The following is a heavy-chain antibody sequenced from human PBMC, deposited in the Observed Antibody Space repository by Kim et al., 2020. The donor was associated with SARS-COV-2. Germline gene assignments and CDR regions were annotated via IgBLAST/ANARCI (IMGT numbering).Heavy chain of an antibody. V-gene: IGHV5-51*06. D-gene: IGHD3-10*01. Sequence: GESLKISCKGSGYNFTNYWIGWVRQMPGKGLEWMGIIYHVDSYTRYSPSFQGQVTISADKSITTAYLQWSSLKASDTAMYYCARGYDGSGGAIDYWGQGTLVTVSS. CDR2: IYHVDSYT. CDR1: GYNFTNYW. CDR3: ARGYDGSGGAIDY. J-gene: IGHJ4*02.